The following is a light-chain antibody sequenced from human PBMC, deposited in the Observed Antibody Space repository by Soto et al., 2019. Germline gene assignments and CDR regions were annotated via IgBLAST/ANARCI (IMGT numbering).Light chain of an antibody. Sequence: DIQMTQSPSSLSASVGDRVTITCRASQSIAYYLNWFQQKPGKAPKLLIYAASSLQSGVPSRFSGSGSWTDFTLTISSLQHEDFATYYCQQSSNSPMYTFGQGTKLYVK. CDR2: AAS. V-gene: IGKV1-39*01. CDR3: QQSSNSPMYT. CDR1: QSIAYY. J-gene: IGKJ2*01.